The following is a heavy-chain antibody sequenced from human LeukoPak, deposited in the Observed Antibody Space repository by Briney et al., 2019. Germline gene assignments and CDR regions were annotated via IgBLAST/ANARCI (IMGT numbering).Heavy chain of an antibody. D-gene: IGHD3-22*01. Sequence: SETLSLTCTVSGGSINSDYWSWIRQPPGKGVEWIGYIYYSGSTKYNPSLKSRVTISVDTSKNQFSLKLTSVTAADTAVYYCARGRKGLLTYYFDSSITNWFDPWGQGTLVTVSS. V-gene: IGHV4-59*01. CDR1: GGSINSDY. J-gene: IGHJ5*02. CDR3: ARGRKGLLTYYFDSSITNWFDP. CDR2: IYYSGST.